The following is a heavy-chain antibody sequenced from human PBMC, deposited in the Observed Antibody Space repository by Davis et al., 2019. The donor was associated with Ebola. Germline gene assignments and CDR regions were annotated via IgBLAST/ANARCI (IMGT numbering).Heavy chain of an antibody. CDR3: ARGWLARGFDH. J-gene: IGHJ4*02. D-gene: IGHD6-19*01. CDR2: TYFSSRWIN. Sequence: SQTLSLTRAISGDSVPGHSGGWNWIRQSPSRGLEWLGRTYFSSRWINEYAVSLRGRIIVNADTSKNQFSLQLYSVTPDDTAVYYCARGWLARGFDHWDQGTLVTVSS. CDR1: GDSVPGHSGG. V-gene: IGHV6-1*01.